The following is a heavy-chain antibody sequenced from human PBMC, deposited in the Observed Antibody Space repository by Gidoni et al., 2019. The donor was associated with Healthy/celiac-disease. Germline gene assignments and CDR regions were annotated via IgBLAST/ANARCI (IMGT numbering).Heavy chain of an antibody. D-gene: IGHD3-3*01. J-gene: IGHJ6*03. Sequence: QVQLQQWGAGLLKPSETLSLTCAVYGGSFSGSYWSWIRQPPGKGLEWIGEINHSGSTNYNPSLKSRVTISVDTSKNQFSLKLSSVTAADTAVYYCARAPYYDFWSGYSNYYYYYMDVWGKGTTVTVSS. CDR3: ARAPYYDFWSGYSNYYYYYMDV. CDR2: INHSGST. CDR1: GGSFSGSY. V-gene: IGHV4-34*01.